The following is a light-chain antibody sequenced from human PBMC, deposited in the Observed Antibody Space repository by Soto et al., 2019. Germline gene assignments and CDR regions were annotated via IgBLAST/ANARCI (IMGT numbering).Light chain of an antibody. CDR3: CSYAGSFPYV. V-gene: IGLV2-11*01. J-gene: IGLJ1*01. CDR2: DVS. Sequence: QSVLTQPRSGSGSPGQSVTISCTGTSSDVGGYTYVSWYQQHPAKAPKLMIYDVSKRPSGVPGRFSGSSSGNTASLTISGLQAEDEADYYCCSYAGSFPYVFRTGTQVTVL. CDR1: SSDVGGYTY.